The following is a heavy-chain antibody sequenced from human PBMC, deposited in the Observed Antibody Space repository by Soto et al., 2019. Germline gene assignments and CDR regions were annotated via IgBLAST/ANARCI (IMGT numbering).Heavy chain of an antibody. CDR1: RFTFSNFA. Sequence: EVQLLESGGGLVQPGGSLRLSCAASRFTFSNFAMSWVRQAPGKGLEWVSTITGTSANTYYTDSVKGRFAISRDNSQNTLYLQMNSLTTEDTAVYYCAKGGATYGLLTHDYRGQGTLVTVSS. D-gene: IGHD3-9*01. CDR3: AKGGATYGLLTHDY. V-gene: IGHV3-23*01. J-gene: IGHJ4*02. CDR2: ITGTSANT.